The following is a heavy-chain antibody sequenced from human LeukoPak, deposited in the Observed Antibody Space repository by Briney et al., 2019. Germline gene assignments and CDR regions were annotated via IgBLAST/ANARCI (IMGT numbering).Heavy chain of an antibody. J-gene: IGHJ4*02. CDR2: ISGSGGST. V-gene: IGHV3-23*01. CDR1: GFTFSSYA. Sequence: GGSLRLSCAASGFTFSSYAMSWVRQAPGKRLEWVSAISGSGGSTYYADSVKGRFTISRDNSKNTLYLQMNSLRAEDTAVYYCAKDHGTYYYDSSGYRFDYWGQGSLVTVSS. CDR3: AKDHGTYYYDSSGYRFDY. D-gene: IGHD3-22*01.